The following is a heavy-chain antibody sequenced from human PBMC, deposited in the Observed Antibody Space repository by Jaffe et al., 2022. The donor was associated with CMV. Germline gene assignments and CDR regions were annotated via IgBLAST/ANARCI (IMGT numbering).Heavy chain of an antibody. J-gene: IGHJ3*02. Sequence: QVQLVESGGGVVQPGRSLRLSCAASGFTFSSYGMHWVRQAPGKGLEWVAVIWYDGSNKYYADSVKGRFTISRDNSKNTLYLQMNSLRAEDTAVYYCARTYYYDSSGYYYRDDAFDIWGQGTMVTVSS. CDR3: ARTYYYDSSGYYYRDDAFDI. CDR1: GFTFSSYG. CDR2: IWYDGSNK. D-gene: IGHD3-22*01. V-gene: IGHV3-33*08.